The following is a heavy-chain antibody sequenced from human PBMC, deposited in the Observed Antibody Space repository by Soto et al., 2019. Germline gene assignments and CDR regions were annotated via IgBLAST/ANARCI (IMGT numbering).Heavy chain of an antibody. CDR1: GFSLSTTGVG. V-gene: IGHV2-5*02. D-gene: IGHD2-21*02. CDR2: IYWDDDK. J-gene: IGHJ6*02. CDR3: VQSRCGGDCLQSYSSHSYYGLDV. Sequence: SGLRCEPTQTLTLTCTFSGFSLSTTGVGVGWIRQPPGKALEWLALIYWDDDKRYNPSLNSRLTITKDTSKNQVVLAMTNVDPVDTATYYCVQSRCGGDCLQSYSSHSYYGLDVWGQGTTVTVSS.